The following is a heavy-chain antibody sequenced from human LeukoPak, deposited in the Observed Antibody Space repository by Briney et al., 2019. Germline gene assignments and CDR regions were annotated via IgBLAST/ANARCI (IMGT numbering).Heavy chain of an antibody. CDR2: IYSGGST. J-gene: IGHJ4*02. Sequence: GALRLSCAASGFTVSSNYMSWVRQAPGKGLEWVSVIYSGGSTYYADSVKGRFTISRDNSKNTLYLQMNRLRAEDTAVYYCATNEEITIDRDYFDYWGQGTLVTVSS. V-gene: IGHV3-66*02. CDR3: ATNEEITIDRDYFDY. CDR1: GFTVSSNY. D-gene: IGHD3-3*01.